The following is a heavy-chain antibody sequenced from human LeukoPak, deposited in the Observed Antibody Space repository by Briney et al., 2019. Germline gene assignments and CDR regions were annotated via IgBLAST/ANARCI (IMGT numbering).Heavy chain of an antibody. CDR1: GRSISSYY. D-gene: IGHD3-10*01. Sequence: AESLSLTCTVAGRSISSYYWSWVRQPAGKGLEWIGRMSTGGSTNYNPSLKGRVTISVDTSKNQFYLKLNSVTAAAPAVYYCAREGGSYLDYWGQGTLVTVSS. J-gene: IGHJ4*02. CDR3: AREGGSYLDY. CDR2: MSTGGST. V-gene: IGHV4-4*07.